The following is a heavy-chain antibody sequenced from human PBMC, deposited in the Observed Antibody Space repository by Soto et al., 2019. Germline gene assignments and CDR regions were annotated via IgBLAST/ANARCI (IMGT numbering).Heavy chain of an antibody. CDR3: ARGGRSLPQPLAC. CDR1: GFTFSSHG. D-gene: IGHD1-26*01. Sequence: QVQLVESGGGVVQPGRSLTLSCAASGFTFSSHGMHWVRQAPGKGLEWLAIIWYDGSNKYYADSVKGRFTISRENSKNTLSLQMNNLRVEDTAVYYCARGGRSLPQPLACWGQGTLVTVSS. J-gene: IGHJ4*02. V-gene: IGHV3-33*08. CDR2: IWYDGSNK.